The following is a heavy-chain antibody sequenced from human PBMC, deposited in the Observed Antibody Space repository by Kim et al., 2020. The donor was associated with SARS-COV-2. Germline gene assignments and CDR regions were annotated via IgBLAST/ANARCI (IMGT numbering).Heavy chain of an antibody. CDR2: ISSNGGST. CDR3: VNGPYDVTYGSGSYYNTGQIYYYYGMDV. V-gene: IGHV3-64D*06. D-gene: IGHD3-10*01. CDR1: GFTFSSYA. Sequence: GGSLRLSCSASGFTFSSYAMHWVRQAPGKGLEYVSAISSNGGSTYYADSVKGRFTISRDNSKNTLYLQMSSLRAEDTAVYYCVNGPYDVTYGSGSYYNTGQIYYYYGMDVWGQGTTVTVSS. J-gene: IGHJ6*02.